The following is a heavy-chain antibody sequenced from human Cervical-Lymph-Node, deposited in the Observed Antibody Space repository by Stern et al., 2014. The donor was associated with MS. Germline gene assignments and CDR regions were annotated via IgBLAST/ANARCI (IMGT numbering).Heavy chain of an antibody. D-gene: IGHD4-23*01. J-gene: IGHJ1*01. V-gene: IGHV3-33*01. Sequence: VHLVESGGGVVQPGRSLRLSCAASGFTFSSSGMHWVRQAPGKGLEGLAIIWYDGSNRYYADSVKGRFIISRDNSKNTLYLQMNSLRAEDTAVYYCAREGGNTAEYFQHWGQGTLVTVSS. CDR3: AREGGNTAEYFQH. CDR2: IWYDGSNR. CDR1: GFTFSSSG.